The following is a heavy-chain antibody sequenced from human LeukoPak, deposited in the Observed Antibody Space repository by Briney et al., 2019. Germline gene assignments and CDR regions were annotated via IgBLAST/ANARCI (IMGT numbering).Heavy chain of an antibody. CDR3: AKDRPDIVVVVAATPYDAFDI. V-gene: IGHV3-30*02. D-gene: IGHD2-15*01. Sequence: PGGSLRLSCAASGFTFSSYGMHWVRQAPGKGLEWVAFIRYDGSNKYYADSVKGRFTISRDNSKNTLYLQMNSLRAVDTAVYYCAKDRPDIVVVVAATPYDAFDIWGQGTMVTVSS. CDR2: IRYDGSNK. CDR1: GFTFSSYG. J-gene: IGHJ3*02.